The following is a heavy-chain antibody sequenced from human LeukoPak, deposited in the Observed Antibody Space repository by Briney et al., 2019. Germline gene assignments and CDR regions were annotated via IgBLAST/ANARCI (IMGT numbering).Heavy chain of an antibody. D-gene: IGHD3-3*01. CDR1: GFTFSSYA. CDR3: ARDPDFWSGYHSDAFDI. J-gene: IGHJ3*02. V-gene: IGHV4-31*02. CDR2: IYYSGST. Sequence: LRLSCAASGFTFSSYAMSWIRQHPGKGLEWIGYIYYSGSTYYNPSLKSRVTISVDTSKNQFSLKLSSVTAADTAVYYCARDPDFWSGYHSDAFDIWGQGTMVTVSS.